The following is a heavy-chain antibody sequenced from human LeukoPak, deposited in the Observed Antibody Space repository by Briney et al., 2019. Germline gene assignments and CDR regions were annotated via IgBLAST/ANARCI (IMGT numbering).Heavy chain of an antibody. D-gene: IGHD3-16*01. CDR2: IYYIGTA. J-gene: IGHJ6*03. V-gene: IGHV4-30-4*01. Sequence: SQTLSLTCSVSGDSISIGDYRWSWIRQSPGKGLEWIGYIYYIGTAYYNPSLRSRVALSADTSKNQFSLKLNSVTVADSAVYFCARARGDSPRIYYYMDVWGKGTTVTVSS. CDR3: ARARGDSPRIYYYMDV. CDR1: GDSISIGDYR.